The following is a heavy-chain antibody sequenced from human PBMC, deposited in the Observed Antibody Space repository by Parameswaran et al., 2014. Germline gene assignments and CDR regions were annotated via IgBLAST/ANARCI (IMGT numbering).Heavy chain of an antibody. D-gene: IGHD2-15*01. J-gene: IGHJ4*02. CDR2: ISSYNANT. Sequence: WVRQAPGQGLEWMGWISSYNANTNYAQKLQGRVTMTRDTSTSTVYMELSSLRSEDTAVYYCARDLGYSGYDYENLYCSGGSCYHLKNPGPDYWGQGTLVTVSS. CDR3: ARDLGYSGYDYENLYCSGGSCYHLKNPGPDY. V-gene: IGHV1-18*01.